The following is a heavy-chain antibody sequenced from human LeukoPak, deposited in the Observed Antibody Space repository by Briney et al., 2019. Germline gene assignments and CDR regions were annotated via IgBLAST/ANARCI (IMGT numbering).Heavy chain of an antibody. V-gene: IGHV3-30*18. J-gene: IGHJ4*02. D-gene: IGHD4-17*01. Sequence: GGSLRLSCAVSGFTFNTYGLHWVRQAPGKGLEWLAFISKEGNDDYYADSVKGRFTISRDNSKKTLYLQMNSLRDEDTAVYYCAKLPTSYGDYGWDYWGQGTLVIISS. CDR1: GFTFNTYG. CDR2: ISKEGNDD. CDR3: AKLPTSYGDYGWDY.